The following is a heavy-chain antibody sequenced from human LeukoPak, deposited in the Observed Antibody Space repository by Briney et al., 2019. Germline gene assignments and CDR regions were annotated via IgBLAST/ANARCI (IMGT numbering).Heavy chain of an antibody. J-gene: IGHJ6*02. CDR2: INHSGGT. CDR3: ASPGHHTSRAPRSYYYYGLDV. D-gene: IGHD6-6*01. CDR1: GGSFSGYY. V-gene: IGHV4-34*01. Sequence: PSETLSLTCAVYGGSFSGYYWSWIRQPPGKGLEWIGEINHSGGTNYNPSLKSRVTISVDTSKNQFSLKLSSVTAADTAVFYCASPGHHTSRAPRSYYYYGLDVWGQGTTVTVSS.